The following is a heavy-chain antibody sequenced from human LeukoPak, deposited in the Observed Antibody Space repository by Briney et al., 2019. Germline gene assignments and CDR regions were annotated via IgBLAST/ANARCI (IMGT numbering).Heavy chain of an antibody. Sequence: PSETLSLTCTVTGVSMSAYQWSWVRQSPEKGLEWIGCINTKGETSYNPSLKSRVTTSVDTSKSQFSLRLTSVTAADTAVYYCATSNDAKIAPFDHWGQGAPVTVSS. J-gene: IGHJ4*02. CDR1: GVSMSAYQ. CDR3: ATSNDAKIAPFDH. D-gene: IGHD2-21*01. CDR2: INTKGET. V-gene: IGHV4-4*09.